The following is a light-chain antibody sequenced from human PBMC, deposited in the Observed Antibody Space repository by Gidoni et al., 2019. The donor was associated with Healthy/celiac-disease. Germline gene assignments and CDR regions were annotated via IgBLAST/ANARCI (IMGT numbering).Light chain of an antibody. CDR1: QSVSSY. J-gene: IGKJ2*01. V-gene: IGKV3-11*01. CDR2: DAS. Sequence: EIVLTQSPATMSLSPGERATLSCRASQSVSSYLAWYQQKPGQAPRLLIYDASNSATGIPARFSGSGSGTDFTLTIGGLEPEDFAVYYCQQRSDWPFMYTFGQGTKLEIK. CDR3: QQRSDWPFMYT.